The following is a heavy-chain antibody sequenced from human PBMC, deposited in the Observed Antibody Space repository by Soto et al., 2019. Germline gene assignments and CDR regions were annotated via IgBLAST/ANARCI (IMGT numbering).Heavy chain of an antibody. CDR3: AKGAIAAGTDY. CDR2: IIPIFGTA. CDR1: GGTFSSYA. V-gene: IGHV1-69*01. D-gene: IGHD6-13*01. Sequence: QVQLVQSGAEVKKPGSSVKVSCKASGGTFSSYAISWVRQAPGQGLEWMGGIIPIFGTANYAQNFQGRGTLTADESTSTAYMELSSQRSEDTAGYYCAKGAIAAGTDYWGQGTLVTVSS. J-gene: IGHJ4*02.